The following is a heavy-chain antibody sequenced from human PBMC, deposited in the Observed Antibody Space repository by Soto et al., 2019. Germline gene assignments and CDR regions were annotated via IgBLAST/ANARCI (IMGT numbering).Heavy chain of an antibody. CDR3: ARGGLYYDFWSGYYVNWFDP. CDR1: GGSISSYY. V-gene: IGHV4-59*01. J-gene: IGHJ5*02. Sequence: LSLTCTVSGGSISSYYWSWIRQPPGKGLEWIGYIYYSGSTNYNPSLKSRVTISVDTSKNQFSLKLSSVTAADTAVYYCARGGLYYDFWSGYYVNWFDPWGQGTLVTVSS. CDR2: IYYSGST. D-gene: IGHD3-3*01.